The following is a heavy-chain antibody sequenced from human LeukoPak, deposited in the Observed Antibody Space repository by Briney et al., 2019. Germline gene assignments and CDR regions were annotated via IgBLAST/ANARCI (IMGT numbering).Heavy chain of an antibody. V-gene: IGHV3-21*01. J-gene: IGHJ4*02. Sequence: GGSLRLSCAASGFTFSSYSMNWVRQAPGKGLEWVSSISSSSSYIYYADSVKGRFTISRDNAKSSLYLQMNSLRAEDTAVYYCAREGRDGYNYNYWGQGTLVTVSS. CDR1: GFTFSSYS. CDR2: ISSSSSYI. CDR3: AREGRDGYNYNY. D-gene: IGHD5-24*01.